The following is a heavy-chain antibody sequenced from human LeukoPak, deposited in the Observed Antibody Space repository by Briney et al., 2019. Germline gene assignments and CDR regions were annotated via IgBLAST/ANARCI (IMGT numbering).Heavy chain of an antibody. CDR1: GGTFSSYA. Sequence: SVKVSCKASGGTFSSYAISWVRQAPGQGLEWMGGIVPIFGTANYAQKFQGRATITADESTSTAYMELSSLRSEDTAVYYCARGYYDSSGYYPFDYWGQGTLVTVSS. CDR2: IVPIFGTA. J-gene: IGHJ4*02. D-gene: IGHD3-22*01. CDR3: ARGYYDSSGYYPFDY. V-gene: IGHV1-69*13.